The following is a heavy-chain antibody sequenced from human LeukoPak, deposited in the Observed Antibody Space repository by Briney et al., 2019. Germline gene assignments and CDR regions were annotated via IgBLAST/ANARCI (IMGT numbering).Heavy chain of an antibody. Sequence: SETLSLTCAVYGGSFSGYYWSWIRQPPGKGLEWIGEINHSGSTNYNPSLKSRVTISVDTSKNQFSLKLSSVTAADTAVYYCARLSSYYYGSGSYYRPRNWFDPWGQGTLVTVSS. V-gene: IGHV4-34*01. D-gene: IGHD3-10*01. J-gene: IGHJ5*02. CDR2: INHSGST. CDR1: GGSFSGYY. CDR3: ARLSSYYYGSGSYYRPRNWFDP.